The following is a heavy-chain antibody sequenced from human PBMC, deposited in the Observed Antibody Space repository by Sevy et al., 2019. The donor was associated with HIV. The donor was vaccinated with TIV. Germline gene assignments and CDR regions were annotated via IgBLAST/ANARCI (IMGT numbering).Heavy chain of an antibody. J-gene: IGHJ3*02. CDR2: IHYSGST. CDR1: GGSISSGGYY. D-gene: IGHD3-3*01. CDR3: ARDAPIRGI. Sequence: SETLSLTCTVSGGSISSGGYYWSWIRQHPGKGLEWIGYIHYSGSTYYNPSLKSRVTLSVDTSKNQFSLKLSSVTAADTAVYYCARDAPIRGIWGQGTMVTVSS. V-gene: IGHV4-31*03.